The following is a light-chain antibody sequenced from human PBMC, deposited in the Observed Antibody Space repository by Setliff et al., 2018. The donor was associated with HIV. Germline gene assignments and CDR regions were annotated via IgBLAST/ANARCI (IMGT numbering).Light chain of an antibody. V-gene: IGLV1-40*01. CDR1: SFNIGAGYD. Sequence: QSVLTQPPSVSGAPGQRVTISCTGSSFNIGAGYDVHWYQQLPGTAPKLLIYGTKFRPSGVPDRFSGSKSGTSASLAITGLQAEDEADYYCQSYDNSLSGSNVFGTGTKVTVL. J-gene: IGLJ1*01. CDR3: QSYDNSLSGSNV. CDR2: GTK.